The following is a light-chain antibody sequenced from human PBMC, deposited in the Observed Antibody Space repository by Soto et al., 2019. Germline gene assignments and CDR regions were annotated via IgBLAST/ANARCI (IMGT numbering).Light chain of an antibody. V-gene: IGKV3-20*01. CDR2: GAS. J-gene: IGKJ1*01. Sequence: EIVLTQSPGTLSLSPGERATLSCRASQSVSSSFLAWYQQKPGQAPRLLIYGASSRATGIPDRFSGSGSGSDCPLTISGLEPDDFAGYYCQQYGSPPWTFGQGTKVEIK. CDR1: QSVSSSF. CDR3: QQYGSPPWT.